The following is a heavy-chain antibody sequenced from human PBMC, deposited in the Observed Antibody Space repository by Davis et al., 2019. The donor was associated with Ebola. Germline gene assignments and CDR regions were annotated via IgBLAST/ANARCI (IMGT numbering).Heavy chain of an antibody. CDR3: ARGKYSTAY. CDR1: GGSFSGYY. D-gene: IGHD6-13*01. CDR2: INHSGST. Sequence: PSETLSLTCAVYGGSFSGYYWSWIRQPLGKGLEWIGEINHSGSTNYNPSLKSRVTISVDTSKNQFSLKLSSVTAADTAVYYCARGKYSTAYWGQGTLVTVSS. J-gene: IGHJ4*02. V-gene: IGHV4-34*01.